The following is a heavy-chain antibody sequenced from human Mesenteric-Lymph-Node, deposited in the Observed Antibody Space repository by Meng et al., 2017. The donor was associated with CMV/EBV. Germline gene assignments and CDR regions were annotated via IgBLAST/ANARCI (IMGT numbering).Heavy chain of an antibody. Sequence: SETLSLTCTVSGGSISSSSYYWGWIRQPPGKGLEWIGSIYYSGSTYYNPSLKSRVTISVDTSKNQFSLKLSSVTAADTAVYYCARRARGGSFEYWGQGALVTVSS. CDR2: IYYSGST. J-gene: IGHJ4*02. CDR3: ARRARGGSFEY. CDR1: GGSISSSSYY. D-gene: IGHD6-25*01. V-gene: IGHV4-39*01.